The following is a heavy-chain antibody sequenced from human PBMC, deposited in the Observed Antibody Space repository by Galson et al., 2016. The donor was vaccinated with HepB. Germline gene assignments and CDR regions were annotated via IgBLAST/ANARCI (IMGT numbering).Heavy chain of an antibody. D-gene: IGHD3-10*01. CDR1: GGSISSSNW. J-gene: IGHJ4*02. Sequence: LSLTCAVSGGSISSSNWWSWVRQAPGKGLEWVAVIWYDGSNEYYADSVKGRFTISRDNSKNTLYLQMNSLRAEDTAVYYCASLGSLGSFSRGLYWGQGTLVTVSS. CDR2: IWYDGSNE. V-gene: IGHV3-33*08. CDR3: ASLGSLGSFSRGLY.